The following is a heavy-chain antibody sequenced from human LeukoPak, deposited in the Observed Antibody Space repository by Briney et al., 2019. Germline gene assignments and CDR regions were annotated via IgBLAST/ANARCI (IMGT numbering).Heavy chain of an antibody. D-gene: IGHD3-3*01. Sequence: SETLSLTCAVYGGSFSGYYWSWIRQPPGKGLEWIGYIYYSGSTNYNPSLKSRVTISVDTSKNQFSLKLSSVTAADTAVYYCARLHITIFGVVHPYFDYWGQGALVTVSS. CDR2: IYYSGST. J-gene: IGHJ4*02. CDR1: GGSFSGYY. V-gene: IGHV4-59*08. CDR3: ARLHITIFGVVHPYFDY.